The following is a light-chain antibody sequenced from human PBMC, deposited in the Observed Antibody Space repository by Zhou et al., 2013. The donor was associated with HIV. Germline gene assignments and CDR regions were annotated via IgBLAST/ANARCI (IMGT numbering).Light chain of an antibody. CDR2: DAS. J-gene: IGKJ1*01. V-gene: IGKV3-15*01. CDR1: QTISTN. Sequence: EIVLTQSPATLSLSPGEGARLSCRASQTISTNLAWYQQTPGQAPRLLISDASTRVTGIPARFSGSGSETEFTLTISSLQSEDVATYFCLKYDNAPRTFGQGTKVEIK. CDR3: LKYDNAPRT.